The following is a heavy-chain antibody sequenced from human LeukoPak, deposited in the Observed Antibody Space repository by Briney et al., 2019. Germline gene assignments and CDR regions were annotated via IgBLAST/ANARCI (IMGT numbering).Heavy chain of an antibody. CDR3: ATPTGYYYDSSGHPIDY. Sequence: GGSLRLSCAASGFTFSSYWMSWVRRAPGKGLKWVANIKQDGSEKYYVDSVKGRFTISRDNAKNSLYLQMNSLRAEDTAVYYCATPTGYYYDSSGHPIDYWGQGTLVTVSS. D-gene: IGHD3-22*01. CDR1: GFTFSSYW. V-gene: IGHV3-7*01. J-gene: IGHJ4*02. CDR2: IKQDGSEK.